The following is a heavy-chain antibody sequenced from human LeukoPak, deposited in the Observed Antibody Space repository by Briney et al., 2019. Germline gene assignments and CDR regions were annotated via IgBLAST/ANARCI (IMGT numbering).Heavy chain of an antibody. CDR1: GGSFSGYY. CDR2: INHSGST. Sequence: SETLSLTCAVYGGSFSGYYWSWIRQPPGKGLEWIGEINHSGSTNYNPSLKSRVTISVDTSKNQFSLKLSSVTAADTAVYYCARVSGRNIDYWGQGTLVTVSS. CDR3: ARVSGRNIDY. D-gene: IGHD6-19*01. J-gene: IGHJ4*02. V-gene: IGHV4-34*01.